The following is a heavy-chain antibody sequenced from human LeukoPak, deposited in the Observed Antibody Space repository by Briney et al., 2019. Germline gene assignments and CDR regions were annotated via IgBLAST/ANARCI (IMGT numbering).Heavy chain of an antibody. CDR2: MNPNNSDI. Sequence: ASVKVSCKASGYTFTSYHINWVRQATGQGLEWVGWMNPNNSDIGYAQKFQGRVTMTRNTSIGAAYMELSSLRSEDTAIYYCVRVPPGTTIYAYWGQGTLVTVSS. J-gene: IGHJ4*02. V-gene: IGHV1-8*01. CDR1: GYTFTSYH. D-gene: IGHD1-14*01. CDR3: VRVPPGTTIYAY.